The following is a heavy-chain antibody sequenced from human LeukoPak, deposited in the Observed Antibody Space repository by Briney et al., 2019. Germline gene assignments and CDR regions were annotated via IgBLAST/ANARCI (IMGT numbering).Heavy chain of an antibody. CDR1: GYTFTDYY. J-gene: IGHJ3*02. Sequence: WASVKVSCKASGYTFTDYYIHWVRQAPGQGLEWLGWINPNSGGTKYAQKFQGRVTMTRDPSISTAYMELSRLKSDDTAVYYCARPQLLSPFDIWGQGTMVTVSS. CDR3: ARPQLLSPFDI. D-gene: IGHD2-2*01. V-gene: IGHV1-2*02. CDR2: INPNSGGT.